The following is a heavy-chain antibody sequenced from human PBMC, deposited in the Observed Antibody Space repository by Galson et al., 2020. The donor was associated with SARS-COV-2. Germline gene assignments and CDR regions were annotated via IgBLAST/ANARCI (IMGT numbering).Heavy chain of an antibody. Sequence: GESLKISCAASGFTFSSYAMHWVRQAPGKGLEWVAVISYDGSNKYYADSVKGRFTISRDNSKNTLYLQMNSLRAEDTAVYYCARGGGSYFSQFDYWGQGTLVTVSS. CDR3: ARGGGSYFSQFDY. CDR1: GFTFSSYA. V-gene: IGHV3-30-3*01. CDR2: ISYDGSNK. J-gene: IGHJ4*02. D-gene: IGHD1-26*01.